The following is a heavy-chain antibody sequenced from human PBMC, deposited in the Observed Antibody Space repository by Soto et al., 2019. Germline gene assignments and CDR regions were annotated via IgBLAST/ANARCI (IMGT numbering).Heavy chain of an antibody. J-gene: IGHJ2*01. D-gene: IGHD5-12*01. CDR1: GGTFRDFG. CDR2: IIPKFGTA. Sequence: QVQLVQSGAEVRKPGSSVKVSCQTSGGTFRDFGISWLRQAPGHGLEWIGGIIPKFGTANYAPKFQGRISMTADESRTTASVALSSLRPEDTAVYFCARGAISGFDYWYFDLWGRGTLVTVSS. V-gene: IGHV1-69*01. CDR3: ARGAISGFDYWYFDL.